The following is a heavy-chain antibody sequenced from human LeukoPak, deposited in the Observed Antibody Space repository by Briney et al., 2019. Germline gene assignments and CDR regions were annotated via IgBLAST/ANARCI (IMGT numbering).Heavy chain of an antibody. V-gene: IGHV4-39*07. CDR3: ARANRVSLYYFDY. CDR1: GGSISSSSYY. D-gene: IGHD5/OR15-5a*01. CDR2: IYYSGST. Sequence: SETLSLTCTVSGGSISSSSYYWGWIRQPPGKGLEWIGSIYYSGSTYYNPSLKSRVTISVGTSKNQFSLKLSSVTAADTAVYYCARANRVSLYYFDYWGQGTLVTVSS. J-gene: IGHJ4*02.